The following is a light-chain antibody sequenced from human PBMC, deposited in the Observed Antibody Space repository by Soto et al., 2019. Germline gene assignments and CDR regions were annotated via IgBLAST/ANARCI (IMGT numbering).Light chain of an antibody. CDR2: DVS. J-gene: IGLJ1*01. V-gene: IGLV2-14*01. CDR1: NSDVGGYNY. CDR3: SSYAGTSTV. Sequence: SALTQAASVCGSPGQSITISCTGTNSDVGGYNYVAWYQQHAGKAPKLMMYDVSNRPSGVSNRFSGSKSGNTASLTISGLQAEDEADYYCSSYAGTSTVFGTGTKVTVL.